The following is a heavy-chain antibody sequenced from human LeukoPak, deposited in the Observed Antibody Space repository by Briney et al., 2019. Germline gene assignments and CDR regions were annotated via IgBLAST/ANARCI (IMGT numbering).Heavy chain of an antibody. J-gene: IGHJ4*02. CDR2: LYSGGST. D-gene: IGHD2-8*02. Sequence: GGSLRLSCAASGFTVSSNYMSWVRQAPGKGLEWVSVLYSGGSTYYSDSVKGRFTISRDNSKNTLYLQMNSLRVEDTAVYYCARDNDCTGGSCYTFDYWGQGTLVTVSS. V-gene: IGHV3-53*01. CDR3: ARDNDCTGGSCYTFDY. CDR1: GFTVSSNY.